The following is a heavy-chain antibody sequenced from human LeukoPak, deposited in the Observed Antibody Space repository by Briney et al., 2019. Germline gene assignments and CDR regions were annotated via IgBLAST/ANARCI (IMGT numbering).Heavy chain of an antibody. D-gene: IGHD2-15*01. CDR1: GGSISSSSYY. CDR3: VSVVVAATQQDY. Sequence: PSETLSLTCTVSGGSISSSSYYWGWIRQPPGKGLEWIGSIYYSGSTYYNPSLKSRVTISVDTSKNQFSLKLSSVTAADTAVYYCVSVVVAATQQDYWGQGTLVTVSS. V-gene: IGHV4-39*07. J-gene: IGHJ4*02. CDR2: IYYSGST.